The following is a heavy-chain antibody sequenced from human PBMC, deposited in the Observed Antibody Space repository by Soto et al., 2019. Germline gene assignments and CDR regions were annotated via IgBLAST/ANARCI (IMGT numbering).Heavy chain of an antibody. J-gene: IGHJ6*02. Sequence: PSETLSLTCTVSGGSVSSGSYYWSWIRQPPGKGLEWIGYIYYSGSTNYNPSLKSRVTISVDTSKNQFSLKLSSVTAADTAVYYCARVPSRVRGVTAYYYATDVSGQATTVTFSS. D-gene: IGHD3-10*01. CDR3: ARVPSRVRGVTAYYYATDV. CDR1: GGSVSSGSYY. V-gene: IGHV4-61*01. CDR2: IYYSGST.